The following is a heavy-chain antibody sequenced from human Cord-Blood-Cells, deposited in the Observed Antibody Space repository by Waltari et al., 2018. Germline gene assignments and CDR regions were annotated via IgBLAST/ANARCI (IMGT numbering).Heavy chain of an antibody. D-gene: IGHD6-19*01. Sequence: QVQLQQWGAGLLKPSETLSLTCAVYGGSFSGYYWSWIRQPPGKGLEWIGEINHSGSTNYNPSLKSRFTISVDTSKNQFSLKLSSVTAADTAVYYCARAIGSSGWYFDYWGQGTLVTVSS. V-gene: IGHV4-34*01. CDR1: GGSFSGYY. J-gene: IGHJ4*02. CDR2: INHSGST. CDR3: ARAIGSSGWYFDY.